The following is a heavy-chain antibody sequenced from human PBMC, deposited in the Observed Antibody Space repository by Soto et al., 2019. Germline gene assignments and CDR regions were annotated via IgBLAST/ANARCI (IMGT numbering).Heavy chain of an antibody. CDR3: ARQGSKGAYYCYGMGV. CDR2: IYPGDSDT. D-gene: IGHD2-2*01. CDR1: GYRFSSYW. J-gene: IGHJ6*02. V-gene: IGHV5-51*01. Sequence: PGGSLKISRKSSGYRFSSYWFAWVRQMPGKGLEWIGIIYPGDSDTIYNPSFQGQVTMSVDNSINTAYLQWSSRKATDAAMDYCARQGSKGAYYCYGMGVWGQGTPVTVSS.